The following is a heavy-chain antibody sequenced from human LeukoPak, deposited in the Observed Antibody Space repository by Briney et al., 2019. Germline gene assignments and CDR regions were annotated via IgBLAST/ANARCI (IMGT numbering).Heavy chain of an antibody. CDR1: GVTFSSYW. CDR3: ARLESRPGLFDP. CDR2: IKQDGSEK. V-gene: IGHV3-7*01. D-gene: IGHD3-10*01. Sequence: GGSLRLSCAASGVTFSSYWMSWVRQAPGKGLEWVANIKQDGSEKYYVDSVKGRFTISRDNAKNALYLQMNSLRAEDPAVYYGARLESRPGLFDPWGQGTLVTVSS. J-gene: IGHJ5*02.